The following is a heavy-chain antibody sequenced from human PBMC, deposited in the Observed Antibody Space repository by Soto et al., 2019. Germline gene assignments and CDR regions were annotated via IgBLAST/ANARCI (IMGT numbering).Heavy chain of an antibody. CDR1: GGTFSSYA. D-gene: IGHD5-18*01. V-gene: IGHV1-69*12. Sequence: QVQLVQSGAEVKKPGSSVKVSCKASGGTFSSYAISWVRQAPGQGLEWMGGIIPIFGTVNYAQKFQGRVTITADESASTAYMELSSLRSEYTAVYYCARGNHRWKQLWYFDLWGRGTLSTVSS. J-gene: IGHJ2*01. CDR2: IIPIFGTV. CDR3: ARGNHRWKQLWYFDL.